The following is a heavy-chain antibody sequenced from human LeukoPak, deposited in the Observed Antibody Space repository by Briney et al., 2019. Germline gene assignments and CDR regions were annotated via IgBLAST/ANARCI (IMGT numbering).Heavy chain of an antibody. D-gene: IGHD1-26*01. J-gene: IGHJ3*02. CDR1: GFTFSSYW. CDR3: AREGWDLNALDI. CDR2: ISSRSSNK. V-gene: IGHV3-48*04. Sequence: GGSLRLSCAASGFTFSSYWMSWVRQAPGKGLVWVSYISSRSSNKEYADSVKGRFTISRDNSKNSLFLQMDSLRAEDSAIYYCAREGWDLNALDIWGQGTMVTVSP.